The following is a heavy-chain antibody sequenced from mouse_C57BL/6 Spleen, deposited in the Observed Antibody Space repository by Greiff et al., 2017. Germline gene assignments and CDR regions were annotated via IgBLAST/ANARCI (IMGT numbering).Heavy chain of an antibody. D-gene: IGHD4-1*02. CDR1: GYAFSSSW. CDR3: APTGTGPWFAY. Sequence: VKVVESGPELVKPGASVKISCKASGYAFSSSWMNWVKQRPGKGLEWIGRIYPGDGDTNYNGKFKGKATLTADQSSSTAYMQLSRLTSEDSAVYFCAPTGTGPWFAYWGQGTLVTVSA. V-gene: IGHV1-82*01. J-gene: IGHJ3*01. CDR2: IYPGDGDT.